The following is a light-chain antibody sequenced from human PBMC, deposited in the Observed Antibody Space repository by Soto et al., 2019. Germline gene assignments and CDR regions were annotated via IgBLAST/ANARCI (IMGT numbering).Light chain of an antibody. Sequence: DIQMTQSPSSLSASVGDRVTITCRSSQGIRNDLGWYQQKPGKAPKLLIYKASTLKSGVXXXXSGSGYXTDFTLTISSLQPEDFATYYCQQSYSTPITFGQGTRLEIK. CDR2: KAS. V-gene: IGKV1-39*01. J-gene: IGKJ5*01. CDR1: QGIRND. CDR3: QQSYSTPIT.